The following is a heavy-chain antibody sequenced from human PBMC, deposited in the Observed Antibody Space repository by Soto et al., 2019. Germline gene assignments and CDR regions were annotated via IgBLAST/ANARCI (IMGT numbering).Heavy chain of an antibody. V-gene: IGHV4-34*02. J-gene: IGHJ4*02. CDR1: GDSFSGYR. CDR2: INHRGTT. CDR3: SRNRKSDS. Sequence: QVQLQQWGAGLLKPSETLSLTCAVYGDSFSGYRWTWIRQPPGKGLEWIGEINHRGTTNYTPSLKSRVTISIDTSKNQCSLKLRSVTAADTGVYYCSRNRKSDSGGQVTLVTVSS.